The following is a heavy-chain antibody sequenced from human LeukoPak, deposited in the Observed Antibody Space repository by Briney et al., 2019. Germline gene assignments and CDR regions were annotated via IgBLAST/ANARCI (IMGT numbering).Heavy chain of an antibody. V-gene: IGHV3-23*01. J-gene: IGHJ5*02. CDR3: AKQQQLVRGWFDP. CDR2: ISGSGGST. D-gene: IGHD6-13*01. CDR1: GFTFSNNG. Sequence: GGSLRLSCAASGFTFSNNGMSWVRQAPGKGLEWVSAISGSGGSTYYADSVKGRFTISRDNSKNTLYLQMNSLRAEDTAVYYCAKQQQLVRGWFDPWGQGTLVTVSS.